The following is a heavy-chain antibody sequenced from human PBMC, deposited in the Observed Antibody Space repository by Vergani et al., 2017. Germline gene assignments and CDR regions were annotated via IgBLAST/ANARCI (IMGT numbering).Heavy chain of an antibody. D-gene: IGHD3-3*01. Sequence: VQLVESGGGLVKPGGSLRLSCAASGLTFSDYAMSWVRQAPGKGLEWVSAISGSGGSTYYADSVKGRFTISRDNSQNTLYLQMNSRRAEDTAVYYCARTYYDFWSGYFDAFDIWGQGTMVTVSS. V-gene: IGHV3-23*04. CDR3: ARTYYDFWSGYFDAFDI. CDR1: GLTFSDYA. CDR2: ISGSGGST. J-gene: IGHJ3*02.